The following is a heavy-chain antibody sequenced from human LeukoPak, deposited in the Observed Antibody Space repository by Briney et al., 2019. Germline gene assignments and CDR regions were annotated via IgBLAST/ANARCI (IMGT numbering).Heavy chain of an antibody. CDR1: GFTFSNFA. J-gene: IGHJ4*02. Sequence: GGSLRLSCTASGFTFSNFAMTWVRQAPGKGLEWVSSIYHNGGFVYYADSVKGRFTISRDNAKNTLHLQMKSLTVEDTAVYYCAKGGSYTIDYWGQGILVSVSS. CDR3: AKGGSYTIDY. V-gene: IGHV3-21*01. D-gene: IGHD1-26*01. CDR2: IYHNGGFV.